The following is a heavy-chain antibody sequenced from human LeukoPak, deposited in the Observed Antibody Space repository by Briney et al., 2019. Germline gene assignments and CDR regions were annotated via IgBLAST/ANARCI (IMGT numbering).Heavy chain of an antibody. Sequence: AGGSLRLSCAASGFTFSDAWMSWVRQAPGKGLEWVGRIKSKTDDGTTDYAAPVKGRFTISRDDSKNMLYLQMNSLKTEDTAVYYCTPPSGWHIDYWGQGTLVTVSS. CDR2: IKSKTDDGTT. CDR3: TPPSGWHIDY. V-gene: IGHV3-15*01. D-gene: IGHD6-19*01. CDR1: GFTFSDAW. J-gene: IGHJ4*02.